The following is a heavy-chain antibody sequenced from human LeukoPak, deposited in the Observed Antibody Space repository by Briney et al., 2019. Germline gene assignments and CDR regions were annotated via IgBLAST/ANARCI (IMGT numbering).Heavy chain of an antibody. D-gene: IGHD3-10*01. CDR2: ISGSGGST. J-gene: IGHJ4*02. CDR3: ARDTYGSGSYGY. Sequence: GGSLRLSCAASGFTFSSYGMSWVRQAPGKGLEWVSAISGSGGSTYYADSVKGRFTISRDNSKNTLYLQMNSLRAEDTAVYYCARDTYGSGSYGYWGQGTLVTVSS. CDR1: GFTFSSYG. V-gene: IGHV3-23*01.